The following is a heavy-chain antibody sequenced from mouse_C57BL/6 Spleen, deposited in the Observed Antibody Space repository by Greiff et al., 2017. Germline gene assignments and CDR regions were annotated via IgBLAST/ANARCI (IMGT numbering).Heavy chain of an antibody. CDR3: ARSDYGNYEDAFDY. J-gene: IGHJ2*01. D-gene: IGHD2-1*01. V-gene: IGHV1-58*01. Sequence: VQLKESGAELVRPGSSVKMSCKTSGYTFTSYGINWVKQRPGQGLEWIGYIYIGNGYTEYNEKFKGKATLTSDTSSSTAYMQLSSLTSEDSAIYFCARSDYGNYEDAFDYWGQGTTLTVSS. CDR1: GYTFTSYG. CDR2: IYIGNGYT.